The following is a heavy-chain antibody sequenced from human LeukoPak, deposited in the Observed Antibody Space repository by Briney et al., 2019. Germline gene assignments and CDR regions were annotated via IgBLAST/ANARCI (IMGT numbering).Heavy chain of an antibody. CDR2: ISGYNGNT. J-gene: IGHJ3*02. CDR1: GYTFTTYN. CDR3: ARSDHNSWNAFDI. Sequence: GASVKVSCKASGYTFTTYNINWVRQAPGQGLEWMGWISGYNGNTNYAQKLQGRVTMTTDTSTSTAYMELSSLTSEDTAVYYCARSDHNSWNAFDIWGQGTMVTVSS. V-gene: IGHV1-18*01. D-gene: IGHD1-26*01.